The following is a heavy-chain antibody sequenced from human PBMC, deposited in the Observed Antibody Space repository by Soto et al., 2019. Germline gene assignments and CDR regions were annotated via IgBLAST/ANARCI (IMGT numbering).Heavy chain of an antibody. CDR1: GFTVSSNY. V-gene: IGHV3-53*01. CDR2: IYSGGST. CDR3: ARGDGNWNYAPFDY. D-gene: IGHD1-7*01. J-gene: IGHJ4*02. Sequence: GGSLRLSCAASGFTVSSNYMSWVRQAPGKGLEWVSVIYSGGSTYYADSVKGRLTISRDNSKNTLYLQMNSLRAEDTAVYYCARGDGNWNYAPFDYWGQGTLVTVSS.